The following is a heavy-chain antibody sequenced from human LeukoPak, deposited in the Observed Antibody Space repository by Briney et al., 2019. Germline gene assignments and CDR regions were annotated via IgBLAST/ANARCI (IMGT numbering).Heavy chain of an antibody. CDR3: VIPSGKKFVT. CDR1: GFTFKTSY. V-gene: IGHV3-7*01. CDR2: INPEGGDQ. D-gene: IGHD1-14*01. Sequence: GGSLRLSCTASGFTFKTSYMAWVRQAAGKGPEWVAQINPEGGDQSYVDSVKGRFTISRDNAKNSVFLQMNSVRPEDPAVYYCVIPSGKKFVTWGRGALVTAS. J-gene: IGHJ5*02.